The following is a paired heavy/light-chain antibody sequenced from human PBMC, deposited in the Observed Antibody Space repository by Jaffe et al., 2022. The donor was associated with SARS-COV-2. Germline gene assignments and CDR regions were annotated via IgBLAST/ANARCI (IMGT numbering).Heavy chain of an antibody. D-gene: IGHD3-10*01. J-gene: IGHJ4*02. CDR3: TTDLKYYYASGSYYRLDY. V-gene: IGHV3-15*02. Sequence: EVQLVESGGALVKPGGSLRLSCAASGFTFSNAWMSWVRQAPGKGLEWVGRIKSKADGGTTDYAAPVKGRFTISRDDSKNTLYLQMNSLRTEDTAVYYCTTDLKYYYASGSYYRLDYWGQGTLVTVSS. CDR1: GFTFSNAW. CDR2: IKSKADGGTT.
Light chain of an antibody. V-gene: IGKV3-15*01. CDR1: QSVSSN. CDR3: QQYDNWPPT. CDR2: GAS. J-gene: IGKJ3*01. Sequence: EVVMTQSPATLSVSPGERATLSCRASQSVSSNLAWYQQKPGQAPRLLIYGASTRATGIPARFSGSGSGTEFTLTISSLQSEDFAVYYCQQYDNWPPTFGPGTKVDFK.